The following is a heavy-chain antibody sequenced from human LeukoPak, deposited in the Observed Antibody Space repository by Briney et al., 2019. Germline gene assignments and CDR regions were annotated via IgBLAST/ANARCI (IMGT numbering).Heavy chain of an antibody. CDR1: GGSISTYY. V-gene: IGHV4-59*01. J-gene: IGHJ3*02. D-gene: IGHD3-3*01. CDR2: IYYTGNT. CDR3: ARSRFLKWSDAFDT. Sequence: SETLSLTCSVSGGSISTYYWHWIRHPPGKGLVWIGFIYYTGNTDYNPSLRSRVTISKDTSRNQFSLQLTSVTAADTAVYFCARSRFLKWSDAFDTWGQGTTVTVST.